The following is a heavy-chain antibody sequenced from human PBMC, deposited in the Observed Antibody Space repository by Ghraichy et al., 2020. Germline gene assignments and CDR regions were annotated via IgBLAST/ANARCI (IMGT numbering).Heavy chain of an antibody. CDR2: ISSGGAKT. J-gene: IGHJ4*02. Sequence: WGSLRLSCAASEFNFSSYAMTWVRQAPGKGLEWVSTISSGGAKTHYADPVKGRFTISRDNSQNTLFLQMNSLRADDTAVYYCAKSGLGRGSYDYFDHWGQGTLVTVSS. V-gene: IGHV3-23*01. CDR1: EFNFSSYA. CDR3: AKSGLGRGSYDYFDH. D-gene: IGHD1-26*01.